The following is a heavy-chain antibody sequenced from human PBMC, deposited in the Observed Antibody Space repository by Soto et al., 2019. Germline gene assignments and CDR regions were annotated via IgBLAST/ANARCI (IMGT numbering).Heavy chain of an antibody. V-gene: IGHV1-69*13. J-gene: IGHJ6*02. CDR3: ARDKETGRFSRSTHNAGMDV. CDR2: IIPIFGTA. D-gene: IGHD3-3*01. CDR1: GDTFSSYA. Sequence: ASVKVSCKASGDTFSSYAISWVRQAPGQGLEWMGGIIPIFGTANYAQKFQGRVTITADESTSTAYMELSSLRSEDTAVYYCARDKETGRFSRSTHNAGMDVWGQGTTVTVSS.